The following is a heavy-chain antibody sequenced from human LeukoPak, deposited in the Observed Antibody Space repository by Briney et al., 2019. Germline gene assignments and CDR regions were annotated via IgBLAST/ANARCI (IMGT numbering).Heavy chain of an antibody. V-gene: IGHV4-59*01. D-gene: IGHD7-27*01. CDR1: GVSISIYY. J-gene: IGHJ4*02. Sequence: SETLSLTCTVSGVSISIYYWIWIRRPPGKGRVGIRYIYYSGSTNYNPSLKSRVTISVDTSKNQFSLKLSSVTAADTAVYYCARDDQTGDPFFDYWGQGTLVTVSS. CDR2: IYYSGST. CDR3: ARDDQTGDPFFDY.